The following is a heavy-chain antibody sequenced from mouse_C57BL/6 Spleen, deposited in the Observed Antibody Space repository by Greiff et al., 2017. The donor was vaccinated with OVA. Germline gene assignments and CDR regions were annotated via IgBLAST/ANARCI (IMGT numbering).Heavy chain of an antibody. Sequence: VQLQQPGAELVKPGASVKLSCKASGYTFTSYWMQWVKQRPGQGLEWIGEIDPSASYTNYNQKFKGKATLTVDTSSSTAYMQLSSLTSEDSAVYYCARGSNYPYYYAMDYWGQGTSVTVSS. CDR3: ARGSNYPYYYAMDY. J-gene: IGHJ4*01. CDR2: IDPSASYT. V-gene: IGHV1-50*01. CDR1: GYTFTSYW. D-gene: IGHD2-5*01.